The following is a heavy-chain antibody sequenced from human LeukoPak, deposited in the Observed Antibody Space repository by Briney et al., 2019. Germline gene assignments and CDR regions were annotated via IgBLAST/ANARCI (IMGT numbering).Heavy chain of an antibody. CDR2: ISWNSGSI. CDR1: GFTFDDYA. Sequence: PGGSLRLSCAASGFTFDDYAMHWVRQAPGKGLEWVSGISWNSGSIGYADSVKGRFTISRDNSKNTLYLQMNSLRAEDTAVYYCAKVPYSSSWYWVETNWFDPWGQGTLVTVSS. D-gene: IGHD6-13*01. CDR3: AKVPYSSSWYWVETNWFDP. J-gene: IGHJ5*02. V-gene: IGHV3-9*01.